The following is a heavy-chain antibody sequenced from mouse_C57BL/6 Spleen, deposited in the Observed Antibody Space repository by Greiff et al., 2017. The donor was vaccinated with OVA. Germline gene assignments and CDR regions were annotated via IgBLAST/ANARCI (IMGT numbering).Heavy chain of an antibody. D-gene: IGHD2-4*01. Sequence: QVQLQQPGAELVRPGSSVKLSCKASGYTFTSYWMHWVKQRPIQGLEWIGNIDPSDSEPHYNQKFKDKATLTVDKSSSTAYMQLSSLTSEDSAVYYCARAADYGRGFDYWGQGTTLTVSS. CDR3: ARAADYGRGFDY. J-gene: IGHJ2*01. CDR2: IDPSDSEP. V-gene: IGHV1-52*01. CDR1: GYTFTSYW.